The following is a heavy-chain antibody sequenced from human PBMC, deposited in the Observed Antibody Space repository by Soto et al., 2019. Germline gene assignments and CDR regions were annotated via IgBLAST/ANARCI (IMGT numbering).Heavy chain of an antibody. D-gene: IGHD4-17*01. V-gene: IGHV4-59*08. Sequence: QVQLQESGPGLVKPSETLSLTCTVSGGSISSYYWSWIRQPPGKGLEWIGYIYYSGSTNYNPSLKNRVTISVDTSKNQFSLKLSSVTAADTAVYYCARHGGYGDYRGDFDYWGQGTLVTVSS. CDR3: ARHGGYGDYRGDFDY. CDR1: GGSISSYY. J-gene: IGHJ4*02. CDR2: IYYSGST.